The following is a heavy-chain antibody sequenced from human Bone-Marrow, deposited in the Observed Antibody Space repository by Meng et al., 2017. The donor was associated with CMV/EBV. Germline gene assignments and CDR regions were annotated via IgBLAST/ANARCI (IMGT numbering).Heavy chain of an antibody. D-gene: IGHD2-21*01. Sequence: GESLKISCAASGFTFSSYWMSWVRQAPGKGLEWVSAISGSGGSTYYADSVKGRFTISRDNSKNTLYLQMNSLRAEDTAVYYCAKHIVVVIATHDAFDIWGQGTMVTVSS. CDR3: AKHIVVVIATHDAFDI. V-gene: IGHV3-23*01. J-gene: IGHJ3*02. CDR2: ISGSGGST. CDR1: GFTFSSYW.